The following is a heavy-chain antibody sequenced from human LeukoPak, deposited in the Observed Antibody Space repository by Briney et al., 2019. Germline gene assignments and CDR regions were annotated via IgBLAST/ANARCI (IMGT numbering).Heavy chain of an antibody. CDR3: ARSYFDC. Sequence: GALRLSCVASDFTFNNYGMSWVRQAPGKGLEWVSSISWNSGNIDYADSVKGRFTISRDSAKNSLYLQMNGLRAEDTAVYYCARSYFDCWGQGALVTVSS. V-gene: IGHV3-20*04. J-gene: IGHJ4*02. CDR2: ISWNSGNI. CDR1: DFTFNNYG.